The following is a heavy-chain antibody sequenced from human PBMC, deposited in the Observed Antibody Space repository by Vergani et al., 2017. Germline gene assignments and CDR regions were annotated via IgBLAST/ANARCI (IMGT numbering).Heavy chain of an antibody. CDR2: IKQDGSEK. V-gene: IGHV3-7*04. Sequence: EVQLVESGGGLVQPGGSLRLSCAASGFTLSSYWMSWVRQAPGKGLEWVANIKQDGSEKYYVDSVKGRFTISRDNATNYLYLQMNSLRAEDTAVYYCARGRPPFPGLFDYWGQGTLVTVSS. CDR1: GFTLSSYW. J-gene: IGHJ4*02. CDR3: ARGRPPFPGLFDY. D-gene: IGHD1-1*01.